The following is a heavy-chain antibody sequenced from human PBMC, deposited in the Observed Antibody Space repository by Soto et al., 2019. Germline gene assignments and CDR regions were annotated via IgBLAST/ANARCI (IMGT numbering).Heavy chain of an antibody. Sequence: GGSLRLSCAGSGFTLSDHYIDWVRQAPGKGLEWVGRSRDKAQGYSTAYAASVKGRFTTSRDESKNSVYLQMNSLKTEDTAVYYCAKDLLAQICSIRTSCHRRGMDVWGQGTTVTVSS. D-gene: IGHD2-2*01. J-gene: IGHJ6*02. CDR2: SRDKAQGYST. V-gene: IGHV3-72*01. CDR3: AKDLLAQICSIRTSCHRRGMDV. CDR1: GFTLSDHY.